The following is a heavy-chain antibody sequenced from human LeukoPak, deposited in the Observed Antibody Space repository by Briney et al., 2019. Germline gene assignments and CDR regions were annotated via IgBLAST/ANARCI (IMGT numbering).Heavy chain of an antibody. D-gene: IGHD6-13*01. CDR1: GYTLTELS. CDR2: INPSGGST. CDR3: ARDAAIIAAAGTFDY. J-gene: IGHJ4*02. V-gene: IGHV1-46*01. Sequence: ASVKVSCKVSGYTLTELSMHWVRQAPGQGLEWMGIINPSGGSTSYAQKFQGRVTMTRDTSTSTVYMELSSLRSEDTAVYYCARDAAIIAAAGTFDYWGQGTLVTVSS.